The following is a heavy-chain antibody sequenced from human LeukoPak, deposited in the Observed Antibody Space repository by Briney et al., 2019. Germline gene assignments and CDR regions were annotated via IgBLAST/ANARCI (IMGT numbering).Heavy chain of an antibody. CDR3: TKEEEPPYFDY. V-gene: IGHV3-23*01. CDR1: GFTFNKYA. D-gene: IGHD1-26*01. CDR2: ISGSGEDT. Sequence: GGSLRLSCAASGFTFNKYAMSWVRRAPGKGPEWVSAISGSGEDTYYPDSVKGRFTIARDNSKNMVFLQMNSLRVDDTAVYYCTKEEEPPYFDYWGQGIRVLVSS. J-gene: IGHJ4*02.